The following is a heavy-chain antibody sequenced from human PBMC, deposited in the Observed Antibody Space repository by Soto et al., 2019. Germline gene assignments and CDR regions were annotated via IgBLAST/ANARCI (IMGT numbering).Heavy chain of an antibody. CDR2: IYSGGST. J-gene: IGHJ4*02. V-gene: IGHV3-53*01. CDR1: GFTVSSNY. Sequence: GGSLRLSCAASGFTVSSNYMTWVRQAPGMGLEWVSVIYSGGSTYYADSVKGRFTVSRDNSKNTVYLQMSSLRAEDTAVYYCAKDEYSDYWGQGTLVTVSS. CDR3: AKDEYSDY.